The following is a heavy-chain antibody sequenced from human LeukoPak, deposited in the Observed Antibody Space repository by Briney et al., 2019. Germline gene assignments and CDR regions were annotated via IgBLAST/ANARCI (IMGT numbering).Heavy chain of an antibody. CDR2: IWRGGNYK. CDR1: GFNFRTHA. Sequence: GGSLRLSCSASGFNFRTHAMQWVRQAPGKGLEWVAMIWRGGNYKYYADSVKGRFTISRDDSRSRLYLQMDSLRAEDTAVYYCAIDPPDSGWAFWSWGQGALVTVSS. J-gene: IGHJ5*02. CDR3: AIDPPDSGWAFWS. V-gene: IGHV3-33*01. D-gene: IGHD6-19*01.